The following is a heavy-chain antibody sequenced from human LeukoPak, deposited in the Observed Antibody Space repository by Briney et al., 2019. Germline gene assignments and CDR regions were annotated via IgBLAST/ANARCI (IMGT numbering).Heavy chain of an antibody. CDR3: ALHYYGSGSYFSDYYFDY. Sequence: ASVKVSCKASGGTFSSYAISWVRQAPGQGLEWMGGIIPIFGTANYAQKFQGRVTITADESTSTAYMELSSLRSEDTAVYYCALHYYGSGSYFSDYYFDYWGQGTLVTVSS. CDR1: GGTFSSYA. CDR2: IIPIFGTA. D-gene: IGHD3-10*01. J-gene: IGHJ4*02. V-gene: IGHV1-69*13.